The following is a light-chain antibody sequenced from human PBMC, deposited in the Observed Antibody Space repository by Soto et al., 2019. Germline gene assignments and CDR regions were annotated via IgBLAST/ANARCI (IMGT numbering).Light chain of an antibody. CDR2: GAS. CDR1: QSVSSSY. Sequence: EIVLTQSPGTLSLSPGERDTLSCRASQSVSSSYLAWYQQKPGQAPRLLIYGASSRATGIPDRFSGSGSGTDSTLTISRLEPEDFAVYYCQQYGSSPRTFGQGTKV. CDR3: QQYGSSPRT. V-gene: IGKV3-20*01. J-gene: IGKJ1*01.